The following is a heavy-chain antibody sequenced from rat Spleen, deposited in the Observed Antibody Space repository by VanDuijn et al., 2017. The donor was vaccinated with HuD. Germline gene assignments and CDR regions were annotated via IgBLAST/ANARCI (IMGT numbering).Heavy chain of an antibody. CDR3: GRHGRGKTTYYYVMDV. V-gene: IGHV5-29*01. CDR2: INYDGRST. D-gene: IGHD4-5*01. J-gene: IGHJ4*01. CDR1: GFTFGDYY. Sequence: EVQLVESDGGLVQPGRSLKLSCAASGFTFGDYYMAWVRQAPTKGLEWVATINYDGRSTFYRDSVRARFTISRDNANNTLYLQMDSLKSEDTATYYCGRHGRGKTTYYYVMDVWGKGTSVTVSS.